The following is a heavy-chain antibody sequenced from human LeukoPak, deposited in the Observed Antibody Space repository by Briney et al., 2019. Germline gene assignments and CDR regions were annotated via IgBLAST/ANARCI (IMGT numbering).Heavy chain of an antibody. CDR1: GGSISSGGYY. Sequence: SETLSLTCTVSGGSISSGGYYWSWIRRPPGKGLEWIGYIYHSGSTYYNPSLKSRVTISVDRSKNQFSLKLSSVTAADTAVYYCARQGTGYCSSTSCLGDAFDIWGQGTMVTVSS. CDR3: ARQGTGYCSSTSCLGDAFDI. CDR2: IYHSGST. V-gene: IGHV4-30-2*01. J-gene: IGHJ3*02. D-gene: IGHD2-2*01.